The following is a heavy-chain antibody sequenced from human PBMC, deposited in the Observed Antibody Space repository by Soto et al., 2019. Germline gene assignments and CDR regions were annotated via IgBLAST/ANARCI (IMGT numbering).Heavy chain of an antibody. CDR1: GGSISRISYY. CDR3: ASHGAYCRGRTCPPGY. J-gene: IGHJ4*02. Sequence: ASETMSLTCTVSGGSISRISYYWGWIRQPPGKGLEWIGCIYYSGSPYYNPSLTSRVTLSVDTSKNQITRKLSSGTAADTAVYYCASHGAYCRGRTCPPGYWGQGILVTVSS. D-gene: IGHD2-15*01. V-gene: IGHV4-39*01. CDR2: IYYSGSP.